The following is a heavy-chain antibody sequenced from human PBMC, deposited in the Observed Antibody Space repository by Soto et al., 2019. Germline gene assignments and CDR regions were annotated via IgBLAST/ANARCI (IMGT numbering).Heavy chain of an antibody. CDR1: RGTFNTSP. CDR2: ILPVFGMV. V-gene: IGHV1-69*01. J-gene: IGHJ6*02. CDR3: ATPHLRGRHYDFRSPPTASLYHYGLGV. D-gene: IGHD3-3*01. Sequence: QVQLAQSGAEVKKPGSSVRVSCQTSRGTFNTSPISWMRQAPGQGLEWLGDILPVFGMVNCAQQFQDRLNLTADESTTSVCMEVSRLTPEDTAVYFCATPHLRGRHYDFRSPPTASLYHYGLGVWGQGTTVIVSS.